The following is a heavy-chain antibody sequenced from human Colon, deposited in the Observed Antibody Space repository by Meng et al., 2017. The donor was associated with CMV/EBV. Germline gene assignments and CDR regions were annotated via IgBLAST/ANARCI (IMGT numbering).Heavy chain of an antibody. CDR3: ARGYYGMDV. CDR2: ITSSGNNL. V-gene: IGHV3-11*04. J-gene: IGHJ6*02. CDR1: GFSFSDYY. Sequence: GESLKISCAASGFSFSDYYMNWIRQAPGKGLEWISYITSSGNNLYYVDSVKGRFTISKDNVKKLLYLQMNSLRVEDTAVYYCARGYYGMDVWGQGTKVTVSS.